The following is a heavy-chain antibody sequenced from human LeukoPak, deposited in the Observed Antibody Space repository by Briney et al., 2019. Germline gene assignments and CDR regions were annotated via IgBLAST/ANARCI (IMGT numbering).Heavy chain of an antibody. V-gene: IGHV3-7*05. Sequence: GGSLRLSCAASRFTFSIYWMSWVRQAPGKGLEWVANIKQDGSEKYYVDSVKGRFTISRDNANNSLYLQMNSLRAEDTAVYYYARGGDYLDFWGQGTLVTVSS. J-gene: IGHJ4*02. CDR3: ARGGDYLDF. CDR2: IKQDGSEK. CDR1: RFTFSIYW.